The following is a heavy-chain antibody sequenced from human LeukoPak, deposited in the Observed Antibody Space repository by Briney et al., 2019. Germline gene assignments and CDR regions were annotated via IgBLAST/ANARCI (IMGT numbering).Heavy chain of an antibody. Sequence: GRSLRLSCAASGVTFSSYGMHWVRQAPGKGLEWVAVISYDGSNKYYADSVKGRFTISRDNSKNTLYLQMNSLRAEDTAVYYCAKDRDILTGYPDAFDIWGQGTMVTVSS. V-gene: IGHV3-30*18. CDR2: ISYDGSNK. J-gene: IGHJ3*02. CDR1: GVTFSSYG. D-gene: IGHD3-9*01. CDR3: AKDRDILTGYPDAFDI.